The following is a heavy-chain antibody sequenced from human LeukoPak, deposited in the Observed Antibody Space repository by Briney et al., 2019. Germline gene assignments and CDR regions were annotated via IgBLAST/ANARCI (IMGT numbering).Heavy chain of an antibody. Sequence: ASVKVSCKASGYTFTGYYMHWVRQAPGQGLEWMGWINPNSGGTNYAQKFQGRVTMTRDTSISTAYMELSRLRSDDTAVYYCARAGSGWSTGNRDFDYWGQGTLVTVSP. CDR2: INPNSGGT. CDR1: GYTFTGYY. D-gene: IGHD6-19*01. CDR3: ARAGSGWSTGNRDFDY. J-gene: IGHJ4*02. V-gene: IGHV1-2*02.